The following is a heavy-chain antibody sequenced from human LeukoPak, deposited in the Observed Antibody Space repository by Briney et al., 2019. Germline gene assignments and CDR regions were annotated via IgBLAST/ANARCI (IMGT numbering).Heavy chain of an antibody. V-gene: IGHV4-61*02. Sequence: SETLSLTCTVSAGSINSGDYYWRWIRQPAGKGLEWIGRIYSPGTNYNYNPSLKSRVTISIDTSKNQFSLKLTSVTAADTAVYYCARGIGTSYDSSRDAFDIWGQGTMVTVSS. CDR1: AGSINSGDYY. CDR3: ARGIGTSYDSSRDAFDI. CDR2: IYSPGTN. J-gene: IGHJ3*02. D-gene: IGHD3-22*01.